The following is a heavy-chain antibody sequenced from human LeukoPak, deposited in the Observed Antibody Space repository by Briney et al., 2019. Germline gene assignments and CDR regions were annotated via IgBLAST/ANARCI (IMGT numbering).Heavy chain of an antibody. CDR2: INPSGGST. CDR3: ARGWPRTDPRSSSWYGGDY. CDR1: GYTFTSYY. V-gene: IGHV1-46*01. D-gene: IGHD6-13*01. J-gene: IGHJ4*02. Sequence: ASVKVSCKASGYTFTSYYMHWVRQAPGQGLEWMGIINPSGGSTSYAQKFQGRVTMTRDTSTSTVYMELSSLRSEDTAVYYCARGWPRTDPRSSSWYGGDYWGQGTLVTVSS.